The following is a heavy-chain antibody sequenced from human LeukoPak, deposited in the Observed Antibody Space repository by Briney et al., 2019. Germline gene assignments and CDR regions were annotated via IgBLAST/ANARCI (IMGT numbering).Heavy chain of an antibody. CDR2: ISGSGGST. V-gene: IGHV3-23*01. J-gene: IGHJ4*02. Sequence: PGGSLRLSCAASGFTFSSYAMSWVRQAPGKGLEWVSAISGSGGSTYYADSVKGRFTISRDNSKNTLYLQMNSLRAEDTAVYYCAKSGRYFDWLSTIDYWGQGTLVTVSS. CDR3: AKSGRYFDWLSTIDY. D-gene: IGHD3-9*01. CDR1: GFTFSSYA.